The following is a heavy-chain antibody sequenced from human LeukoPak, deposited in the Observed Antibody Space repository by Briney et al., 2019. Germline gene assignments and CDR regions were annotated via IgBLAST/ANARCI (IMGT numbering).Heavy chain of an antibody. CDR2: INPSGGST. J-gene: IGHJ5*02. D-gene: IGHD3-16*01. CDR3: ARESSIMITFGGVSRLDP. Sequence: ASVNVSCKASGYTFTSYYMHWVRQAPGQGLEWMGIINPSGGSTSYAQKFQGRVTMTRDTSTSTVYMELSSLRSEDTAVYYCARESSIMITFGGVSRLDPWGQGTLVTVSS. CDR1: GYTFTSYY. V-gene: IGHV1-46*01.